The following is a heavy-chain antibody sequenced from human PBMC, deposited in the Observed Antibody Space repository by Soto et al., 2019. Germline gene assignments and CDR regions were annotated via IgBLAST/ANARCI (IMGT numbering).Heavy chain of an antibody. V-gene: IGHV3-21*04. CDR3: AKRRLNTITSLSEW. J-gene: IGHJ1*01. CDR2: IGSSSSYI. D-gene: IGHD3-16*02. CDR1: GFTFSSYS. Sequence: GGSLRLSCAASGFTFSSYSVHWVRQAPGKGLEWVSSIGSSSSYISYADSVKGRFTISRDNPKNSLYLQMNSLRDDDTAIYYCAKRRLNTITSLSEWWGQGVQVTVSS.